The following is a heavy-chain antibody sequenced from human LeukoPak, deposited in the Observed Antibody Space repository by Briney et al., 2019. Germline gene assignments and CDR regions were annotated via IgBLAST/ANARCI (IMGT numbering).Heavy chain of an antibody. D-gene: IGHD3-10*01. CDR2: IYTSGST. Sequence: SETLSLTCTVSGGSISSTYYWSWIRQPAGKGLEWIGRIYTSGSTNYNPSLKSRVTISIDTSKNQFSLKLSSVTPADTAVYYCARDSYGSGSSYNDYYYYMDVWGKGTTVTIS. CDR3: ARDSYGSGSSYNDYYYYMDV. V-gene: IGHV4-4*07. J-gene: IGHJ6*03. CDR1: GGSISSTYY.